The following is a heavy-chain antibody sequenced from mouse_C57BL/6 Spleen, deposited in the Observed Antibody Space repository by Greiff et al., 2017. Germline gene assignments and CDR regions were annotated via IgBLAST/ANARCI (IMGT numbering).Heavy chain of an antibody. CDR2: IDPETGGT. Sequence: VQLQQSGAELVRPGASVTLSCKASGYTFTDYEMHWVKQTPVHGLEWIGAIDPETGGTAYNQKFKGKAILTADKSSSTAYMELRSLTSEDSAVXYCTRGAHYYGSSYPFDYWGQGTTLTVSS. CDR3: TRGAHYYGSSYPFDY. CDR1: GYTFTDYE. V-gene: IGHV1-15*01. J-gene: IGHJ2*01. D-gene: IGHD1-1*01.